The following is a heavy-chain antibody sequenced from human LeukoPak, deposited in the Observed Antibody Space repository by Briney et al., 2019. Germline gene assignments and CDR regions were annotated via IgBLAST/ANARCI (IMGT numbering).Heavy chain of an antibody. Sequence: SETLSLTCAVSGGSISSSNWWSWVRQPPGQGLEWIGEIYHSGSTNYNPSLNSRATISVDKSKNQFFLKLSSVTAASAALYYCARTPIVVHKPNAFDIWGQGTMVTVSS. CDR1: GGSISSSNW. D-gene: IGHD2-15*01. V-gene: IGHV4-4*02. J-gene: IGHJ3*02. CDR2: IYHSGST. CDR3: ARTPIVVHKPNAFDI.